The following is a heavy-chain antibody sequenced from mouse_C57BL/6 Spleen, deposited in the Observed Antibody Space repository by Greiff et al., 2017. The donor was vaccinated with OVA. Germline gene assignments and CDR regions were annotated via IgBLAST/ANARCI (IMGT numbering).Heavy chain of an antibody. Sequence: QVQLQQPGAELVKPGASVKMSCKASGYTFTSYWITGVKRRPGQGLEGMGVIYPGSGSTNYNEKFKSKATLTVDTSSSTAYMQLSSLTSEDSAVYYCARWGFDYWGQGTTLTVSS. CDR1: GYTFTSYW. CDR3: ARWGFDY. CDR2: IYPGSGST. V-gene: IGHV1-55*01. J-gene: IGHJ2*01.